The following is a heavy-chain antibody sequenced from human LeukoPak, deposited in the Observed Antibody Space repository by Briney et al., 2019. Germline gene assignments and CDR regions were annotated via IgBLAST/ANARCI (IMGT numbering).Heavy chain of an antibody. Sequence: RGSLRPSLAASGFTFSSNGMNWVSPPRGHWKEWVSSISSRSSYIYYADSVRCRFTITRDNAKNSLYLQMNSLRAEDTAVYYCARFHALLRGAFDIWGQGTMVTVSS. CDR1: GFTFSSNG. CDR3: ARFHALLRGAFDI. V-gene: IGHV3-21*01. D-gene: IGHD2/OR15-2a*01. CDR2: ISSRSSYI. J-gene: IGHJ3*02.